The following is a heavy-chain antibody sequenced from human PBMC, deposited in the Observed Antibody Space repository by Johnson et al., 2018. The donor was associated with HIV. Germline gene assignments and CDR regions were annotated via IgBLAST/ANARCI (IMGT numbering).Heavy chain of an antibody. Sequence: VQVVESGGGLVKPGGSLRLSCAASGFTFSNAWMSWVRQAPGKGLEWVAVISFDGSNKNYADSVKGRFTISRDNSKSTLYLQMNSLRAEDTAVYYCAKAKTVARIAIFFDIWGQGTMVTVSS. J-gene: IGHJ3*02. CDR1: GFTFSNAW. D-gene: IGHD3-3*01. CDR3: AKAKTVARIAIFFDI. CDR2: ISFDGSNK. V-gene: IGHV3-30*18.